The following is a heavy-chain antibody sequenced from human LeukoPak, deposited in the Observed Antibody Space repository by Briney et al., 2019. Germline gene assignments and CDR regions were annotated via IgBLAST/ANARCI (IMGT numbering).Heavy chain of an antibody. V-gene: IGHV3-30-3*01. CDR3: ARDRDELGYDSSGYYLTNWFDP. D-gene: IGHD3-22*01. CDR2: ISYDGSNK. J-gene: IGHJ5*02. CDR1: GFTFSSYA. Sequence: GGSLRLSCAASGFTFSSYAMHWVRQAPGKGLEWVAVISYDGSNKYYADSVKGRFTISRDNSKNTLYLQMNSLRAEDTAVYYCARDRDELGYDSSGYYLTNWFDPWGQGTLVTVSS.